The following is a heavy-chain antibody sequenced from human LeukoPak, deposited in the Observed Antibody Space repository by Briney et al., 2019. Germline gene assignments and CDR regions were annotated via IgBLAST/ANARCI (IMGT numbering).Heavy chain of an antibody. CDR2: ISYDGSNK. J-gene: IGHJ4*02. CDR1: GFTFSSYA. D-gene: IGHD5-12*01. Sequence: GGSLRLSCAASGFTFSSYAMSWVRQAPGKGLEWVAVISYDGSNKYYADSVKGRFTISRDNSKNTLCLQMNSLRAEDTAVYYCARGGGLAIDYWGQGTLVTVSS. V-gene: IGHV3-30-3*01. CDR3: ARGGGLAIDY.